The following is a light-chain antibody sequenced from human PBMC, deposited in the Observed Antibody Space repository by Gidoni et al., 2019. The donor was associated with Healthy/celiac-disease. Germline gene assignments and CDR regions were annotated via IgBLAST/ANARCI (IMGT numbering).Light chain of an antibody. J-gene: IGKJ4*01. CDR3: PRRSTWPT. Sequence: EIVFTQSPATLSLSPGERATLSCTASQSGSSYLAWYQQKPGQAPRLLIYDASNRATGIPAWFSGRWSATDFTLTISILEPEDFAFYYRPRRSTWPTFGGGTRVEIK. CDR2: DAS. CDR1: QSGSSY. V-gene: IGKV3-11*01.